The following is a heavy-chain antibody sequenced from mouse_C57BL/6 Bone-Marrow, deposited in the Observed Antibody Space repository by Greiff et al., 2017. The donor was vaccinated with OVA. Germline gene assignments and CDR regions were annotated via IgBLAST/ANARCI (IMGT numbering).Heavy chain of an antibody. V-gene: IGHV1-82*01. CDR3: ARTSNAFAY. CDR1: GYAFSSSW. CDR2: IYPGDGDT. J-gene: IGHJ3*01. Sequence: VQGVESGPELVKPGASVKISCKASGYAFSSSWMNWVKQRPGKGLEWIGRIYPGDGDTNYNGKFKGKATLTADKSSSTAYMQLSSLTSEDSAVYFCARTSNAFAYWGQGTLVTVSA.